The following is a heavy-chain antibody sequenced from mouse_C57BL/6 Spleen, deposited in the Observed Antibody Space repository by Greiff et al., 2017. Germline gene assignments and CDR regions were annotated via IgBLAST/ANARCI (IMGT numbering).Heavy chain of an antibody. V-gene: IGHV2-2*01. CDR3: ARNWDDAMDY. CDR1: GFSLTSYG. D-gene: IGHD4-1*01. J-gene: IGHJ4*01. Sequence: VQLQQSGPGLVQPSQSLSITCTVSGFSLTSYGVHWVRQSPGKGLEWLGVIWSGRSTDYNAAFISRLSISKDNSKSQVFFKMNSLQADDTAIYYCARNWDDAMDYWGQGTSVTVSS. CDR2: IWSGRST.